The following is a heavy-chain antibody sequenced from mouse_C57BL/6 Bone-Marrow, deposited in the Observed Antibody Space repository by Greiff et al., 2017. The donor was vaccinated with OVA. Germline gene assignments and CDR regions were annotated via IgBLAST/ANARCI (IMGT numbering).Heavy chain of an antibody. Sequence: DVMLVESGGGLVQPGGSLKLSCAASGFTFSDYYMYWVRQTPEKRLEWVAYISNGGGSTYYPDTVKGRFTISRDNAKNTLYLQMSRLKSEDTAMYYCARHFPNWDSYYAMDYWGQGTSVTVSS. CDR2: ISNGGGST. CDR1: GFTFSDYY. CDR3: ARHFPNWDSYYAMDY. D-gene: IGHD4-1*01. V-gene: IGHV5-12*01. J-gene: IGHJ4*01.